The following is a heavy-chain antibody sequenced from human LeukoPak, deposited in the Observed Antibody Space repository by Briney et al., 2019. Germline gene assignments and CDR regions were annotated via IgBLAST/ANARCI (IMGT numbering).Heavy chain of an antibody. Sequence: SETLSLTCTVSGGSISSSSYYWGWIRQPPGKGLEWIGSIYYSGSTYYNPSLKSRVTISVDTSKNQFSLKLSSVTAADTAVYYCARVGGKVVIRLFDYWGQGTLVTVSS. D-gene: IGHD3-22*01. V-gene: IGHV4-39*07. CDR1: GGSISSSSYY. J-gene: IGHJ4*02. CDR2: IYYSGST. CDR3: ARVGGKVVIRLFDY.